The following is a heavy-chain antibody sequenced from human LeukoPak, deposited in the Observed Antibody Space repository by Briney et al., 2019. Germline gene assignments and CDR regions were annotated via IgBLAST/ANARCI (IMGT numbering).Heavy chain of an antibody. CDR1: GGSISSSNYY. D-gene: IGHD1-26*01. J-gene: IGHJ4*02. Sequence: PSETLSLTCSVSGGSISSSNYYWGWVRQPPGKGLQWIGSIYYSGSTYYKSSLKSRVTLSVDTSESQFSLKLSSVTAADTAVYYCARNSGSFYFDYWGQGTLVTVSS. V-gene: IGHV4-39*01. CDR2: IYYSGST. CDR3: ARNSGSFYFDY.